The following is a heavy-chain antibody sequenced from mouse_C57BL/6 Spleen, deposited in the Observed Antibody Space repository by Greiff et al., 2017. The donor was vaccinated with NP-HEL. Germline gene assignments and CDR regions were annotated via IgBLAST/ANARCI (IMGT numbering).Heavy chain of an antibody. V-gene: IGHV1-62-2*01. Sequence: QVQLKQSGAELVKPGASVKLSCKASGYTFTEYTIHWVKQRSGQGLAWIGWFYPGSGSIKYNEKFKDKATLTADKSSSTVYMELSRLTSEDSAVYFCARHDLTTVVAGDAMDYWGQGTSVTVSS. CDR3: ARHDLTTVVAGDAMDY. CDR2: FYPGSGSI. D-gene: IGHD1-1*01. J-gene: IGHJ4*01. CDR1: GYTFTEYT.